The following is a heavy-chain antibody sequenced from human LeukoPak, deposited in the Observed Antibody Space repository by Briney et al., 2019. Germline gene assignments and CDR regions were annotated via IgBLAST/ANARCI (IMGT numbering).Heavy chain of an antibody. CDR3: ARSRSASSGYAFHY. Sequence: SETLSLTCTVSGGSISSYYWSWIRQPPGKGLEWIGYIYYSGSTNYNPSLKSRVTISVDTSKNQFSLKLSSVTAADTAVYYCARSRSASSGYAFHYWGQGTQVTVSS. D-gene: IGHD5-12*01. J-gene: IGHJ4*02. CDR2: IYYSGST. V-gene: IGHV4-59*08. CDR1: GGSISSYY.